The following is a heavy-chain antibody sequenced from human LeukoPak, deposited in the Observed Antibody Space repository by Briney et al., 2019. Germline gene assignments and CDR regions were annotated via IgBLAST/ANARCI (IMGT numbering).Heavy chain of an antibody. V-gene: IGHV3-23*01. D-gene: IGHD3-3*01. CDR2: ISGGGGST. Sequence: GRSLRLSCAASGFTFSNYGMHWVRQAPGKGLEWVSTISGGGGSTYYADSVKGRFTISRDNSKNTLYLQMNSLRAEDTAVYYCAILRLTDYFDYWGQGTLVTVSS. CDR3: AILRLTDYFDY. CDR1: GFTFSNYG. J-gene: IGHJ4*02.